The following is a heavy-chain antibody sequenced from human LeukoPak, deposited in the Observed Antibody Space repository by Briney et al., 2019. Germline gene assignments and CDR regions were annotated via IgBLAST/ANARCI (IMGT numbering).Heavy chain of an antibody. J-gene: IGHJ3*02. CDR2: IYHSGST. CDR3: ARVKGGFDI. D-gene: IGHD3-16*01. V-gene: IGHV4-38-2*02. CDR1: GYSISSGYY. Sequence: PSETLSLTCTVSGYSISSGYYWGWIRQPPGKGLEWIGSIYHSGSTYYNPSLKSRVTISVDTSKNQFSLKLSSVTAADTAVYYCARVKGGFDIWGQGTMVTVSS.